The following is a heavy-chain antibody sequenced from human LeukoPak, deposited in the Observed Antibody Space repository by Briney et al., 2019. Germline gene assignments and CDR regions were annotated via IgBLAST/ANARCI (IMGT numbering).Heavy chain of an antibody. D-gene: IGHD2-2*01. J-gene: IGHJ3*02. CDR2: MHHSGST. Sequence: SGTLSLTCAVSGGSISSSNWWSWVRQPPGKGLEWIGEMHHSGSTNYNPSLKSRVTISVDKSKNQFSLKLSSVTAADTAVYYCARTVGYCSSISCPVPRSVSANIWGQGTMVTVSS. CDR1: GGSISSSNW. CDR3: ARTVGYCSSISCPVPRSVSANI. V-gene: IGHV4-4*02.